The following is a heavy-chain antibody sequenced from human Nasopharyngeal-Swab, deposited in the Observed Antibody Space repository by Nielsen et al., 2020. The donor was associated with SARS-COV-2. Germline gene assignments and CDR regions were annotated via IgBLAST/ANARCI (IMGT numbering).Heavy chain of an antibody. CDR3: ARDRLGETGTVGAD. D-gene: IGHD1-7*01. CDR1: GFTFSSYS. Sequence: GESLKISCAASGFTFSSYSMSWVRQAPGKGLVWVSRIRGDGSDPSYADSVKGRFTISKDNAKNTMYLQMNSLRADDTAMYFCARDRLGETGTVGADWGQGTLVTVSS. J-gene: IGHJ4*02. CDR2: IRGDGSDP. V-gene: IGHV3-74*01.